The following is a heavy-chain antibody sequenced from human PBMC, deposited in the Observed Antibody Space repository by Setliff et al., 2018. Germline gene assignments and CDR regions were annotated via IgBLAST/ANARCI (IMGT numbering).Heavy chain of an antibody. CDR2: IGHTGSI. V-gene: IGHV4-38-2*02. CDR1: GYSISSGYI. Sequence: PSETLSLTCTGSGYSISSGYIWGWSRQPPGKGLEWVGNIGHTGSINYNQSLKSRLTISRYTSKNQVSLKVNSVTSTDTAVYYCSRDLGHGGDSDYWGQGILVTVSS. J-gene: IGHJ4*02. D-gene: IGHD2-21*02. CDR3: SRDLGHGGDSDY.